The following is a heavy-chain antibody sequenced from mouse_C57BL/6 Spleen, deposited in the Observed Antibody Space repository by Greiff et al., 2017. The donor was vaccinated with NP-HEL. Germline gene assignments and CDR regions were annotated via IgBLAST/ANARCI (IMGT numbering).Heavy chain of an antibody. Sequence: QVQLKESGAELVRPGASVTLSCKASGYTFTDYEMHWVKQTPVHGLEWIGAIDPETGGTAYNQKFKGKAILTADKSSSTAYMELRSLTSEDSAVYYCTRWNTGTFDYWGQGTTLTFSS. CDR2: IDPETGGT. CDR1: GYTFTDYE. D-gene: IGHD4-1*01. J-gene: IGHJ2*01. V-gene: IGHV1-15*01. CDR3: TRWNTGTFDY.